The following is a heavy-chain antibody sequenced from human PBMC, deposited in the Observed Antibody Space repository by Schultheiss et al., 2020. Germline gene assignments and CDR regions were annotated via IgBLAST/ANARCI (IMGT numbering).Heavy chain of an antibody. CDR1: GFTFDDYA. CDR2: ISWNSGSI. CDR3: AKDISYGSGSYYIPPLYYYYGMDV. Sequence: GGSLRLSCAASGFTFDDYAMHWVCQAPEKGLEWVSGISWNSGSIGYADSVKGRFTISRDNAKNSLYLQMNSLRAEDTALYYCAKDISYGSGSYYIPPLYYYYGMDVWGQGTTVTVSS. V-gene: IGHV3-9*01. D-gene: IGHD3-10*01. J-gene: IGHJ6*02.